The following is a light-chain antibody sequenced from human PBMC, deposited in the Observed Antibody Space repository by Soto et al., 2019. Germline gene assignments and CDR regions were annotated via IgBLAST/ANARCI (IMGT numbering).Light chain of an antibody. V-gene: IGKV3-20*01. Sequence: EIVLTQSPGSLSLSPGERATLSCRASQSVDSSFFAWYQQKPGQAPRLLIYGESNRATGIPDRFSGSGSGKDFTLTISRLEPEDFAVYYCQQYVMSVTFGQGTKVEIK. CDR2: GES. CDR1: QSVDSSF. J-gene: IGKJ1*01. CDR3: QQYVMSVT.